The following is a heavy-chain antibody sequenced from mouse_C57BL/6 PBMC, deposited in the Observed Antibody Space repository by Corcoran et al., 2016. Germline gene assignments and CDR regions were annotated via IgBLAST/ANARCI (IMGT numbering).Heavy chain of an antibody. CDR1: GYTFTDYY. CDR2: INPNNGGT. D-gene: IGHD1-1*01. CDR3: ARGELRWFAY. Sequence: EVQLQQSGPELVKPGASVKISCKASGYTFTDYYMNWVKQSHGKSLEWIGDINPNNGGTSYNQKFKGKATLTVDKSSRTAYMELRSLTSEDSAVYYCARGELRWFAYWGQGTLVTVSA. V-gene: IGHV1-26*01. J-gene: IGHJ3*01.